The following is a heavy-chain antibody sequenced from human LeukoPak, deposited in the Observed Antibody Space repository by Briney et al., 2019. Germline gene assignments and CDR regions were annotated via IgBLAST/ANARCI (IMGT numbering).Heavy chain of an antibody. CDR3: AGMSSGTYYSAFGI. J-gene: IGHJ3*02. V-gene: IGHV3-66*02. D-gene: IGHD1-26*01. CDR1: GFTVSSNY. Sequence: PGGSLRLSCAASGFTVSSNYMSWVRQAPGRGLEWVSVIYSGGSTYYADSVKGRFTISRDNSKNTLSLQMNSLRTDDTAVYYCAGMSSGTYYSAFGIWGQGTMFTVSS. CDR2: IYSGGST.